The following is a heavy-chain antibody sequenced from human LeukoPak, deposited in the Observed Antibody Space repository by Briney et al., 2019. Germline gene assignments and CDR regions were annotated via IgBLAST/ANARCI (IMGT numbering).Heavy chain of an antibody. J-gene: IGHJ4*02. Sequence: GGSLRLSCAASGFTFSDYALGWVRQAPGRGLEWVSAISGSGGSTYYADPVRGRSTISRDNSKSTLFLQMNSLRAEDTAVYYCAKVWAFCGGDCSGAIDYWGQGTLVTVSS. CDR3: AKVWAFCGGDCSGAIDY. V-gene: IGHV3-23*01. D-gene: IGHD2-21*01. CDR1: GFTFSDYA. CDR2: ISGSGGST.